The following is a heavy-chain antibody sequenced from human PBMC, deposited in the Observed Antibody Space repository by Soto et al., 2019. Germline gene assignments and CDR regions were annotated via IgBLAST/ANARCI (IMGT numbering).Heavy chain of an antibody. CDR1: GGSFSGYY. V-gene: IGHV4-34*01. J-gene: IGHJ6*03. Sequence: SETLSLTCAVYGGSFSGYYWSWIRQPPGKGLEWFGEINHSGSTNYNPSVKSRVTISVDTSKNQFSLKLNSVTAADTAVYYCARGPRGDYYYYMDVWGKGTTVTVSS. CDR3: ARGPRGDYYYYMDV. CDR2: INHSGST.